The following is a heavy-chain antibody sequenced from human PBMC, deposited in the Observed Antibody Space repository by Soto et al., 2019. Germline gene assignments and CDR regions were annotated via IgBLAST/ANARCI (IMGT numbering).Heavy chain of an antibody. Sequence: QVQLVQSGAEVKKPGASVKVSCKASGYTFTSYGISWVRQAPGQGLEWMGWISAYNGNTNYAQKLQGRVTMTTDTSTSTAYMELRSLRSDDTAVYYCATEPPPHGDYDGPAYWGQGTLVTVSS. CDR1: GYTFTSYG. CDR2: ISAYNGNT. CDR3: ATEPPPHGDYDGPAY. V-gene: IGHV1-18*01. D-gene: IGHD4-17*01. J-gene: IGHJ4*02.